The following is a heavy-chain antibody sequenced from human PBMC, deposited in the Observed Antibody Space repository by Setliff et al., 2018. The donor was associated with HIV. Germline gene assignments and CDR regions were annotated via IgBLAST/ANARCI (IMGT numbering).Heavy chain of an antibody. CDR1: DGSISSGDYY. V-gene: IGHV4-30-4*08. Sequence: PSETLSLTCTVSDGSISSGDYYWTWIRQPPGEGLEWIGYIFYSGSTYYNPSLKSRVTISVDTSKNQFSLKLISVTAADTALYYCARDGRDGSGYRTFDYWGRGTLVTVSS. CDR2: IFYSGST. CDR3: ARDGRDGSGYRTFDY. D-gene: IGHD3-22*01. J-gene: IGHJ4*02.